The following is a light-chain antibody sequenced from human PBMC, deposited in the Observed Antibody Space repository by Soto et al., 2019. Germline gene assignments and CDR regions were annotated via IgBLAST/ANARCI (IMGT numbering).Light chain of an antibody. CDR2: DAS. J-gene: IGKJ1*01. V-gene: IGKV3-11*01. CDR3: QQRSNWPPIT. CDR1: QSVSSY. Sequence: PGERATLSCRASQSVSSYLAWYQQKPGQAPRLLIYDASNRATGIPARFSGSGSGTDFTLTNSSLEPEDFAVYYCQQRSNWPPITFGQGTKVDIK.